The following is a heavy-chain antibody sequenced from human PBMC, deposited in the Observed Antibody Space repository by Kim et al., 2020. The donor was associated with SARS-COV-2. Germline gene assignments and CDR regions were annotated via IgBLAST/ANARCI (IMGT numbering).Heavy chain of an antibody. D-gene: IGHD2-21*01. V-gene: IGHV4-39*01. CDR3: ARHPSFSIVELWFDP. Sequence: PSLKSRVTISVDTSKNQFSLKLSSVTAADTAVYYCARHPSFSIVELWFDPWGQGTLVTVSS. J-gene: IGHJ5*02.